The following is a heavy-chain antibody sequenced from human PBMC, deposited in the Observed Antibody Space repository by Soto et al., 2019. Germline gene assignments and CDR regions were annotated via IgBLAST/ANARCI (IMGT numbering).Heavy chain of an antibody. CDR3: ARGAYGSGSIY. J-gene: IGHJ4*02. D-gene: IGHD3-10*01. V-gene: IGHV4-59*01. CDR1: GGSISSYY. Sequence: SETLSLTCTVSGGSISSYYWSWIRQPPGKGLEWIGYIYYSGSTNYNPSLKSRVTISVDTSKNQFSLKLSSVTAADTAVYYCARGAYGSGSIYWGQGTLVTVSS. CDR2: IYYSGST.